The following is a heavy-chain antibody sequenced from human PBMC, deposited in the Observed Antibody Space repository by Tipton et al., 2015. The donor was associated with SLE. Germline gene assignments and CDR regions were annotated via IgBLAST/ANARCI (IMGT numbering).Heavy chain of an antibody. V-gene: IGHV4-59*01. D-gene: IGHD1-1*01. CDR1: GGSISSLS. CDR3: ASGNPVMPL. J-gene: IGHJ4*02. Sequence: LRLSCTVSGGSISSLSWSWIRQPPGKRLEWIGYIFYTGSTNYNPSLKSRVAMLVDMSKNQFSLKLTSVTAADTAVYYCASGNPVMPLWGQGTLVTVSS. CDR2: IFYTGST.